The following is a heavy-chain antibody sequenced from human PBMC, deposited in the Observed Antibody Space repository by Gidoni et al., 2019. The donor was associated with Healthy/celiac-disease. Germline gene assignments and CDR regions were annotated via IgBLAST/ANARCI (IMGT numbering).Heavy chain of an antibody. D-gene: IGHD3-16*01. CDR2: INPNSGGT. V-gene: IGHV1-2*02. CDR1: GHTFTGYY. J-gene: IGHJ6*02. Sequence: QVQLVQSGAEVKKPGASVKVSCKASGHTFTGYYMHWVRQAPGQGLEWMGWINPNSGGTNYEQKFQGRVTMTRDTSISTAYMELSRLRSDDTAVYYCARDGDYYYYGMDVWGQGTTVTVSS. CDR3: ARDGDYYYYGMDV.